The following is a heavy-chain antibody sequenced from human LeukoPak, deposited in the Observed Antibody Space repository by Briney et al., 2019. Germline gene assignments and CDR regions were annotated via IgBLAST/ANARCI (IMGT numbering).Heavy chain of an antibody. CDR3: AKDRGSITMIVVVSALFDY. CDR2: RRTI. D-gene: IGHD3-22*01. CDR1: GFTFSRYW. V-gene: IGHV3-74*01. Sequence: GGSLRLSCAASGFTFSRYWMHWVRQAPGKGLVWVSRRRTITYADSVKGRFTISRDNAKNTLYLQMNSLRAEDTAVYYCAKDRGSITMIVVVSALFDYWGQGTLVTVSS. J-gene: IGHJ4*02.